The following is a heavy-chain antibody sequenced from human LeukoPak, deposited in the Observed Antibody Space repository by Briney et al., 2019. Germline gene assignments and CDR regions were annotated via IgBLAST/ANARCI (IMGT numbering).Heavy chain of an antibody. V-gene: IGHV3-20*04. CDR2: INWNGGST. J-gene: IGHJ6*03. D-gene: IGHD3-10*01. CDR1: GFTFDDYG. Sequence: GGSLRLSCAASGFTFDDYGMSWVRQAPGKGLEWVSGINWNGGSTGYADSVKGRFTISRDNAKNSLYLQMNSLRAEDRALYYCARVLSGRGSLYDYYYYMDVWGKGTTVAVSS. CDR3: ARVLSGRGSLYDYYYYMDV.